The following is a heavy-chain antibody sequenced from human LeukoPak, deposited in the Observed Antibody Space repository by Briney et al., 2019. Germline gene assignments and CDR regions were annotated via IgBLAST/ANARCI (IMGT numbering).Heavy chain of an antibody. D-gene: IGHD4-11*01. J-gene: IGHJ6*03. CDR3: GRSLSTVTGGYNYYHMDV. V-gene: IGHV6-1*01. CDR2: TYYRSKWYN. CDR1: GDSVSSNSAA. Sequence: SQTLSLTCAISGDSVSSNSAAWNWVRQSPSRGLEWLGRTYYRSKWYNDYAVSVKSRITFNPDTSKNQFSLQLNSVTPEDTAVYYCGRSLSTVTGGYNYYHMDVWGKGTTVTVSS.